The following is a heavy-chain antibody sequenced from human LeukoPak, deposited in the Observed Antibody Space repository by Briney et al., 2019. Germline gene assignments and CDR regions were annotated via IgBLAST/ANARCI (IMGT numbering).Heavy chain of an antibody. D-gene: IGHD2-21*02. CDR2: ISYSGNT. Sequence: SGTLSLTCTVSGDSISSSNYFWGWIRQPPGKGLEWIGEISYSGNTYYNPSLKSRVTISMDTSKNQFSLNLNSVTASDTTVYYCARRSPLVAVTTAHYYDYWGPGTLVTVSS. CDR1: GDSISSSNYF. CDR3: ARRSPLVAVTTAHYYDY. V-gene: IGHV4-39*01. J-gene: IGHJ4*02.